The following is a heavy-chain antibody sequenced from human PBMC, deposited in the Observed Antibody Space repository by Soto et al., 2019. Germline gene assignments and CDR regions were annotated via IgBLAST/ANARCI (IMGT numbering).Heavy chain of an antibody. CDR3: AAGGRLLGADDDAFDL. CDR2: ISDDGHET. D-gene: IGHD3-16*01. CDR1: GFTFGAYA. V-gene: IGHV3-23*01. J-gene: IGHJ3*01. Sequence: QLLQSGGGLVQPGESLRVSCVISGFTFGAYAMTWVRQAPGKGLEWVSSISDDGHETYYADSVKGLFTISRDNSRSTLYLEMNSLRVDDTAVYYCAAGGRLLGADDDAFDLWGQGTLVAVSP.